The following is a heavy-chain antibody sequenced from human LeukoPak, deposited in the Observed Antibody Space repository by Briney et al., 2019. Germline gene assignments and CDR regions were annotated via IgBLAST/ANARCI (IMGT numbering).Heavy chain of an antibody. CDR2: IIPIFGTA. J-gene: IGHJ5*02. CDR1: GGTFSSYA. V-gene: IGHV1-69*13. D-gene: IGHD4-17*01. CDR3: TVSYDYGDENWFAP. Sequence: SVKVSCKASGGTFSSYAISWVRQAPGQGLEWMGGIIPIFGTANYAQKFQGRVTITADESTSTAYMELSSLRSEDTAVYYCTVSYDYGDENWFAPWGQGTLVTVSS.